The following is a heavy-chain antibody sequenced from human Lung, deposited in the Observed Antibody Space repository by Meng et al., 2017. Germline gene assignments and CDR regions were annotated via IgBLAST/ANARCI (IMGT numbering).Heavy chain of an antibody. CDR2: INHRAST. J-gene: IGHJ4*02. CDR1: GGSFTDYY. V-gene: IGHV4-34*01. CDR3: ARCPTTMAHDFDY. D-gene: IGHD4-11*01. Sequence: QGNPLQWSAGLMMPLHTLSLTFVVSGGSFTDYYVIWIRHPPGKGLEWIVEINHRASTNYNPSLESRATISVVTSQNNLSLKLSSVTAADSAVYYCARCPTTMAHDFDYWCQGTLVTVSS.